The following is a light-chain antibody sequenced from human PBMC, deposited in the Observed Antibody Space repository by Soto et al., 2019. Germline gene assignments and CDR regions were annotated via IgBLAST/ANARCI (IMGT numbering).Light chain of an antibody. CDR2: EVS. CDR3: SSYTSSSTPYV. Sequence: QSVLTQPASVSGSPGQSITISRTGTSSDVGGYNYVSWYQQHPGKAPKLMIYEVSNRPSGVSNRFSGSKSGNTASLTISGLQAEDEADYYCSSYTSSSTPYVLGTGTKVTVL. J-gene: IGLJ1*01. CDR1: SSDVGGYNY. V-gene: IGLV2-14*01.